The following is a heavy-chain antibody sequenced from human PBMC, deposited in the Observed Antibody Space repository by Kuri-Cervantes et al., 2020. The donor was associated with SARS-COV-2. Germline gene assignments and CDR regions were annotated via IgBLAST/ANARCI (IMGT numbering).Heavy chain of an antibody. V-gene: IGHV1-18*01. CDR3: ARDRGSSGWSWVYYYYGMEV. J-gene: IGHJ6*02. Sequence: ASVKVSCKASGYTFTSYGISWVRQAPGQGLEWMGWISAYNGNTNYAQKLQGRVTMTTDTSTSTAYMELRSLRSDDTAVYYCARDRGSSGWSWVYYYYGMEVWGQGTTVTVSS. D-gene: IGHD6-19*01. CDR2: ISAYNGNT. CDR1: GYTFTSYG.